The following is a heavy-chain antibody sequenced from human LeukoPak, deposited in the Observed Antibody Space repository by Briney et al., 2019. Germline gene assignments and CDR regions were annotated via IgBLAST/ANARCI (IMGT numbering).Heavy chain of an antibody. V-gene: IGHV3-23*01. J-gene: IGHJ3*02. CDR1: GFTFRSYA. D-gene: IGHD4-17*01. CDR2: ISGSGRAT. CDR3: AKDQYGEAFDI. Sequence: GGSLRLSCAASGFTFRSYAMNWVRHAPAKGLEWVSAISGSGRATYYADSVKGRFTISRDNSKNTLYLQMNSLRAEDTAVYYCAKDQYGEAFDIWGPGTMVTVSS.